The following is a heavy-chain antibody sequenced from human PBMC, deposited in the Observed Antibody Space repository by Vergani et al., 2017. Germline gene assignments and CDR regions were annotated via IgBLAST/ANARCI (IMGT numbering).Heavy chain of an antibody. CDR1: GYTFTGYY. D-gene: IGHD3-16*01. Sequence: QVQLVQSGAEVKKPGASVKVSCKASGYTFTGYYMHWVRQAPGQGLEWMGWINPNSGGTKYAQKFQGRVTMTRDTSISTAYMELSRLRSDDTAVYYCARDPLISCGMDVWGQGTTVTVSS. CDR3: ARDPLISCGMDV. CDR2: INPNSGGT. J-gene: IGHJ6*02. V-gene: IGHV1-2*02.